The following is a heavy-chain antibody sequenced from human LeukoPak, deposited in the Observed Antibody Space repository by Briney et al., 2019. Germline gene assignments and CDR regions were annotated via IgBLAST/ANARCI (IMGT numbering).Heavy chain of an antibody. CDR3: AKEVSGGYYYYYGMDV. CDR2: ISVSGGST. D-gene: IGHD3-22*01. Sequence: QAAGSLRLSCAASGFTFSSYAMSWVRQAPGKGLEWVSAISVSGGSTYYADAVKGRFTISRDNSKNTLYLQMNSLRAEDTAVYYCAKEVSGGYYYYYGMDVWGQGTTVTVS. V-gene: IGHV3-23*01. J-gene: IGHJ6*02. CDR1: GFTFSSYA.